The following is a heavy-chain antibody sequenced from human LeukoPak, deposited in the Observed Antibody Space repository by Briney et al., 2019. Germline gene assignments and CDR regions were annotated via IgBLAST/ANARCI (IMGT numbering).Heavy chain of an antibody. J-gene: IGHJ4*02. D-gene: IGHD3-22*01. Sequence: ASVKGSCKASGYTFTGYYIHWVRQAPGQGLEWIGWINPNSGGTNYAQKFQGRVTMTRDTSISTAYMELSRLRSDDTAVYYCARAEVSSGYYYDYFDYWGQGTLVTVSS. CDR3: ARAEVSSGYYYDYFDY. CDR2: INPNSGGT. CDR1: GYTFTGYY. V-gene: IGHV1-2*02.